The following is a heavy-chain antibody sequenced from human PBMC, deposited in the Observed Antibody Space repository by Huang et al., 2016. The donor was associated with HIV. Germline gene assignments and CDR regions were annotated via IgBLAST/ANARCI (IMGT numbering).Heavy chain of an antibody. Sequence: VESGGRLVQPGGSIRLSCVGSTFRFGAYWMSWVRPPQGKGREWVANIRQDESEKYYVDSVKGRFNISRDNAKKVVFLEMNNVRVEDTATYFCATKTAGMDIWGQGTTVTVS. CDR3: ATKTAGMDI. J-gene: IGHJ6*02. CDR1: TFRFGAYW. CDR2: IRQDESEK. D-gene: IGHD1-7*01. V-gene: IGHV3-7*03.